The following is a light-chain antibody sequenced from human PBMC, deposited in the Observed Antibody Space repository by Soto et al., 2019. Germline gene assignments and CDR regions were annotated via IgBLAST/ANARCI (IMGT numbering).Light chain of an antibody. J-gene: IGKJ4*01. V-gene: IGKV1-5*01. CDR1: QSISLW. Sequence: DIEMTQSPSTLSASVGERVTISCRASQSISLWLAWYKQKPGKAPKLLIYDASSLESGVPSRFSGSGSGIEFTLTITSLQPEDFAAYYCQQLYTYPLTFGGGTKVDIK. CDR3: QQLYTYPLT. CDR2: DAS.